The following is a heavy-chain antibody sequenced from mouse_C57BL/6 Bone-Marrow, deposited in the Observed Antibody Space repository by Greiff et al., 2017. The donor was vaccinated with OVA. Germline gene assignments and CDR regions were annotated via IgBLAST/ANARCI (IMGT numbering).Heavy chain of an antibody. CDR2: IRLKSDNYAT. CDR3: TDDGCYAMDY. Sequence: EVKLMESGGGLVQPGGSMKLSCVASGFTFSNYWMNWVRQSPEKGLEWVAQIRLKSDNYATHYAESVKGRFTISRDDSKSSVYLQMNNLRAEDTGIYYCTDDGCYAMDYWGQGTSVTVSS. V-gene: IGHV6-3*01. J-gene: IGHJ4*01. CDR1: GFTFSNYW. D-gene: IGHD2-3*01.